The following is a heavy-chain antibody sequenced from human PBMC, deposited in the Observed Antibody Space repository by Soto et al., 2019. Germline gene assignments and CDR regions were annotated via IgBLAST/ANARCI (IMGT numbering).Heavy chain of an antibody. CDR2: ISSNSAYI. J-gene: IGHJ5*02. CDR1: GFTFRSFT. D-gene: IGHD6-13*01. CDR3: TRDASRDSSARGWFDP. V-gene: IGHV3-21*01. Sequence: RRLSCAASGFTFRSFTMNWVRQAPGKGLEWVSTISSNSAYIYYTDALRGRFTISRDNAKNSLHLQMNSLRAEDTAVYYCTRDASRDSSARGWFDPWGPGTLVTVSS.